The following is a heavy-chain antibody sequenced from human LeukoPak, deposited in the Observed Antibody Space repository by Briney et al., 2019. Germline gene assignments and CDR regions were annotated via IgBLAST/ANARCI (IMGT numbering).Heavy chain of an antibody. CDR3: ARYSAQGTY. CDR1: ENTFTGHY. D-gene: IGHD1-7*01. V-gene: IGHV1-2*02. Sequence: ASVKVSCKASENTFTGHYVHWVRQAPGQGLEWMGWISPDNGGTNYAQKFRGRDTMTRDTSIRTAYMELGSLTSDDTAVYYCARYSAQGTYWGQGTLVTVSS. CDR2: ISPDNGGT. J-gene: IGHJ4*02.